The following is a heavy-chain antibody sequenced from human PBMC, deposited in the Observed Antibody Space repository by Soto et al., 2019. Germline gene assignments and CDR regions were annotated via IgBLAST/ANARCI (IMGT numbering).Heavy chain of an antibody. V-gene: IGHV4-59*08. CDR1: GRAISNYY. D-gene: IGHD3-10*01. CDR2: FYYSGST. CDR3: ARHGSGSYYKGSWFDP. Sequence: PSDALSLTYNISGRAISNYYWSWIRQPPGKGLEWIWYFYYSGSTNYNPSLKSRVTISVDTSKNQFSLKLSSVTAADTAVYYCARHGSGSYYKGSWFDPWGQGTLVTVS. J-gene: IGHJ5*02.